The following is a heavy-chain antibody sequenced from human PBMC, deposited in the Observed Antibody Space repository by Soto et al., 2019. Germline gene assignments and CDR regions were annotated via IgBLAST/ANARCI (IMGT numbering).Heavy chain of an antibody. D-gene: IGHD4-17*01. V-gene: IGHV1-3*01. CDR3: ARLKRGTVTTSYFDY. J-gene: IGHJ4*02. Sequence: GASVKVSCKASGYTFTSYAMHWVRQAPGQRLEWMGWINAGNGNTKYSQEFQGRVTITRDTSASTAYMELSSLRSEDTAVYYCARLKRGTVTTSYFDYWGQGTLVTVSS. CDR2: INAGNGNT. CDR1: GYTFTSYA.